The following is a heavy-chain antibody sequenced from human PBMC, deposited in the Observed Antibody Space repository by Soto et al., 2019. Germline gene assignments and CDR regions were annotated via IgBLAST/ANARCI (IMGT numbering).Heavy chain of an antibody. CDR2: LTPYDGKT. J-gene: IGHJ4*02. CDR1: GYTFTSYA. Sequence: VASVKVSCKAFGYTFTSYAVSWVRQAPGQGLEWMGWLTPYDGKTNYAQHLQGRVAVTIGTSTDTAYMDLRSLRSDDTAVYYCATVVGAVPHWGQGTQVTVSS. CDR3: ATVVGAVPH. V-gene: IGHV1-18*01. D-gene: IGHD1-26*01.